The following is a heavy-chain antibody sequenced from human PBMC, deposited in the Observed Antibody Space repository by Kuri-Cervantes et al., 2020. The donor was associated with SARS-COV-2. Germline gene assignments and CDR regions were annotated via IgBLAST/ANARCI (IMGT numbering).Heavy chain of an antibody. D-gene: IGHD6-6*01. CDR2: ISSNGGST. CDR3: ASHGPDLAARDPYYYYGMDV. Sequence: GESLKISCAASGFTFSSYAMHWVRQAPGKGLEYVSAISSNGGSTYYANSVKGRFTISRDNSKNTLYLQMGSLRAEDMAVYYCASHGPDLAARDPYYYYGMDVWTRGPS. J-gene: IGHJ6*02. CDR1: GFTFSSYA. V-gene: IGHV3-64*01.